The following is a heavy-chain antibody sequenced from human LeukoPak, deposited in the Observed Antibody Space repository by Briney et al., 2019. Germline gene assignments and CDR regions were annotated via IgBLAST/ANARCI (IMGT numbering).Heavy chain of an antibody. J-gene: IGHJ6*02. CDR3: AKEVELRYFDWPPLLLGMDV. Sequence: GGSLRLSCAASGFTFSSYGMHWVRQAPGKGLEWVAVISYDGSNKYYSDSVKGRFTISRDNSKNTLYLQMNSLRAEDTAVYYCAKEVELRYFDWPPLLLGMDVWGQGTTVTVSS. V-gene: IGHV3-30*18. D-gene: IGHD3-9*01. CDR2: ISYDGSNK. CDR1: GFTFSSYG.